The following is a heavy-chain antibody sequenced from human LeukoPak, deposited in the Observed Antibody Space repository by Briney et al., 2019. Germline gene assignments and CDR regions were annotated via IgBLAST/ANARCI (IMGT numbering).Heavy chain of an antibody. D-gene: IGHD3-22*01. Sequence: ASVKVSCKASGYTFTCYHMHWVRQAPGQGLEWMGWINPNSGGTNYAQKFQGRVTMTRDTSISTAYMELSRLRSDDTAVYYCARGLTYYYEFREIDYWGQGTLVTVSS. V-gene: IGHV1-2*02. CDR2: INPNSGGT. CDR3: ARGLTYYYEFREIDY. CDR1: GYTFTCYH. J-gene: IGHJ4*02.